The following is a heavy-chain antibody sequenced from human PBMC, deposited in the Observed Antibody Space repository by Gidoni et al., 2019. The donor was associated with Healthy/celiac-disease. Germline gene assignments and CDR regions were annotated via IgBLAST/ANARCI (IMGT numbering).Heavy chain of an antibody. D-gene: IGHD3-3*01. CDR1: GGTFSSYA. Sequence: QVQLVQSGAEVKKPGSSVKVSCKASGGTFSSYAISWVRQAPGQGLEWKGGIIPICGTANYAQKVQGRVTITAYESTSTAYMELSSLRSEDTAVYYCAKGPPPGVVIIYWYFYLWGRGTLVTVSS. V-gene: IGHV1-69*01. J-gene: IGHJ2*01. CDR2: IIPICGTA. CDR3: AKGPPPGVVIIYWYFYL.